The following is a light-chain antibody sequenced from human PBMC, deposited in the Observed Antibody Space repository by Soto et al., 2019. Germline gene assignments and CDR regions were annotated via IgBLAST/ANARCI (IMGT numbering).Light chain of an antibody. CDR3: QQYNSWWT. V-gene: IGKV1-5*03. CDR1: QSISTW. Sequence: DIQMTQSPSTLSASVGDRVTITCRASQSISTWLAWYQQKPGKAPKLLIYKASSLESGVPSRFSGSGSGTEFTLTISSLQPDDLATYYCQQYNSWWTFGQGTTVEIK. J-gene: IGKJ1*01. CDR2: KAS.